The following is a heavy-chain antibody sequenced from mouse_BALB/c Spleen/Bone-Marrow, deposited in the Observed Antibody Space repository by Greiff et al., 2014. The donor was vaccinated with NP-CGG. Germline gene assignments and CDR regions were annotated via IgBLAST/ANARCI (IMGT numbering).Heavy chain of an antibody. CDR3: ARRKTTILTTFYWYFDV. Sequence: EVMLVESGGGLVKPGGSLELSCAASGFTFSGYAMSWVRQTPEKRLEWVASISSGGSTFYPDSVKGRFTISRDNARNILYLQMSSLRSEDTAMYYCARRKTTILTTFYWYFDVWGAGTTVTVSS. J-gene: IGHJ1*01. CDR2: ISSGGST. V-gene: IGHV5-6-5*01. CDR1: GFTFSGYA. D-gene: IGHD2-5*01.